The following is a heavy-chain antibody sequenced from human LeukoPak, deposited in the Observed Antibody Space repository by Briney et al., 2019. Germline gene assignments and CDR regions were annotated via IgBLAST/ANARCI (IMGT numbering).Heavy chain of an antibody. CDR1: GFTFSSYA. CDR3: AKDAAARRYYYVSDY. J-gene: IGHJ4*02. CDR2: ISNSDGTT. Sequence: GGSLRLSCAVSGFTFSSYAMSWVRQAPGKGLEWVSTISNSDGTTYYADSVKGRFTISRDNSKNTLYLQMNSLRAEDTAVYYCAKDAAARRYYYVSDYWGQGTLVTVSS. D-gene: IGHD3-10*02. V-gene: IGHV3-23*01.